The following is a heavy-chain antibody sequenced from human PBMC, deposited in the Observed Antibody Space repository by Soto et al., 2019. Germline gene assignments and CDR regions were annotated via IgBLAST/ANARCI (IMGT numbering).Heavy chain of an antibody. V-gene: IGHV3-30*18. CDR1: GFTLSNTG. CDR3: AKDWGSSGWYNWFDS. Sequence: HVQLVESGGGVVQPGTSLRLSCVVSGFTLSNTGVHWVRQAPGKGLEWVAMISHDGFSQYYLDSVKGRFTISRDNSKNTVYLQMHSLRPEDTSVYYCAKDWGSSGWYNWFDSWGQGTLVTVSS. CDR2: ISHDGFSQ. D-gene: IGHD6-19*01. J-gene: IGHJ5*01.